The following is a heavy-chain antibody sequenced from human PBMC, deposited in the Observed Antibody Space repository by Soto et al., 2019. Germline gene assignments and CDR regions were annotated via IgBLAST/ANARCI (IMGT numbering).Heavy chain of an antibody. CDR1: GYTFTSYA. V-gene: IGHV1-3*01. CDR3: AREAQLIWFRELKWFDP. CDR2: INAGNGNT. Sequence: ASVKVSCKASGYTFTSYAMHWVRQAPGQRLEWMGWINAGNGNTKYSQKFQGRVTITRDTSASTAYMELSSLRSEDTAVYYCAREAQLIWFRELKWFDPWGQGTLVTVSS. D-gene: IGHD3-10*01. J-gene: IGHJ5*02.